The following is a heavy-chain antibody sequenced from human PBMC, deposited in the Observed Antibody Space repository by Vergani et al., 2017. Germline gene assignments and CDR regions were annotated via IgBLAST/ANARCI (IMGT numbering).Heavy chain of an antibody. CDR1: GFTFSSYA. J-gene: IGHJ4*02. CDR2: ISSNGGST. Sequence: EVQLLASGGGLVQPGGSLRLSCAASGFTFSSYAMHWVRQAPGKGLEYVSAISSNGGSTYYANSVKGRFTISRDNSKNTLYLQMGSLRAEDMAVYYCARVERWLKXFDYWGQGTLVTVSS. CDR3: ARVERWLKXFDY. V-gene: IGHV3-64*01. D-gene: IGHD5-24*01.